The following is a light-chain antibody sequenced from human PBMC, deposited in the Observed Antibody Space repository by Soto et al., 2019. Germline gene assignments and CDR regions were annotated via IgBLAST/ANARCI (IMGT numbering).Light chain of an antibody. CDR3: AAWDDSLNGWV. CDR2: SND. Sequence: QSVLTQPPSASGTPGQRVTISCSGSSSNVGSNAVNWYQQLPGTAPNLLIYSNDQRPSGVPDRFSGSGSGTSASLAISGLQSEDEADYYCAAWDDSLNGWVFGGGTKVTVL. J-gene: IGLJ3*02. CDR1: SSNVGSNA. V-gene: IGLV1-44*01.